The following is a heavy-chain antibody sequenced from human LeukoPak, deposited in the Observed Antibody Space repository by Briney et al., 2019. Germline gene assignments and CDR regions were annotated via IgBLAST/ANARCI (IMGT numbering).Heavy chain of an antibody. CDR1: GFTVTDNY. D-gene: IGHD3-9*01. Sequence: GGSLRPSCAASGFTVTDNYMSWVRQAPGKGLEWVSIIYSGGNTYYADSVKGRFTLSRDSSKNTLSLQMNSLRAEDTAVYYCVSHSDTLASYSFDYWGRGTLVTVSS. V-gene: IGHV3-53*01. CDR2: IYSGGNT. J-gene: IGHJ4*02. CDR3: VSHSDTLASYSFDY.